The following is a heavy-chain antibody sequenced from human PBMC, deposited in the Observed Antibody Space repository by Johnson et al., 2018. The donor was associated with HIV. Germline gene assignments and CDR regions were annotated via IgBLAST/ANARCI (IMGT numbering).Heavy chain of an antibody. V-gene: IGHV3-7*01. CDR1: GFIFSSYW. CDR2: IKEDGNEK. CDR3: ARDEWELDAFDI. D-gene: IGHD1-26*01. Sequence: VQLVESGGGLVQPGGSLRLSCAASGFIFSSYWMSWVRQAPGKGLEWVANIKEDGNEKYYVDSVNGRLTISRDNAKNSLYLQMNSLRAEDTAVYYCARDEWELDAFDIWGQGTMVTVSS. J-gene: IGHJ3*02.